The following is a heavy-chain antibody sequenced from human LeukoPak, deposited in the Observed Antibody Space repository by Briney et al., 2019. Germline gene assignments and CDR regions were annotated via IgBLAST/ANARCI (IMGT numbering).Heavy chain of an antibody. CDR3: ARAPLFDL. Sequence: GESLKISCEGSGYTFTNDWIGWVRQMPGRGLEWMGIIYPGDSDTRYSPSFQGQVTISADKSISTVYLQWSSLKASDTAMYYCARAPLFDLWGRGTLVTVSS. CDR2: IYPGDSDT. CDR1: GYTFTNDW. V-gene: IGHV5-51*01. J-gene: IGHJ2*01.